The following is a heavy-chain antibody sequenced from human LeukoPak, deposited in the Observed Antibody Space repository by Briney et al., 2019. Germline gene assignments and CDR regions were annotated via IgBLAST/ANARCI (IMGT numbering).Heavy chain of an antibody. J-gene: IGHJ5*02. Sequence: GGSLRLSCAASGFTFSSYSMSWVRQAPGKGLEWVSSISSSSSYIYYADSVKGRFTISRDNAKNSLYLQMNSLRAEDTAVYYCARSGTTGTTRWFDPWGQGTLVTVSS. CDR3: ARSGTTGTTRWFDP. CDR2: ISSSSSYI. D-gene: IGHD1-1*01. V-gene: IGHV3-21*01. CDR1: GFTFSSYS.